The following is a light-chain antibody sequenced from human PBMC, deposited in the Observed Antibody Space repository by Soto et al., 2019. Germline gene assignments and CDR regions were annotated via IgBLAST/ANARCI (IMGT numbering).Light chain of an antibody. CDR2: DVN. J-gene: IGLJ1*01. CDR3: SSYAGNYTYV. V-gene: IGLV2-11*01. Sequence: QSVLAQPRSVSGSPGQSVTISCTGTSSDVGGFNYVSWYQQHPGKAPKLMIYDVNKRPSGVPDRFSGSNSGNTASLTISGLQAEDEADYYCSSYAGNYTYVFGTGTKVTVL. CDR1: SSDVGGFNY.